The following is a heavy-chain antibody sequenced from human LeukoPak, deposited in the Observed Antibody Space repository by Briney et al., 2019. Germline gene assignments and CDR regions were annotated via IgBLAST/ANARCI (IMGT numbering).Heavy chain of an antibody. J-gene: IGHJ4*02. V-gene: IGHV3-30*02. CDR2: IRADGSDK. Sequence: PGGSLRLSCAASGFTFISHGMHWARQAPDKGLEWVAMIRADGSDKWYAESVKGRFSISRDNSRNMVYLQMNSLRPEDTAVYYCVRDFNWAFDYWGQGTLVTVSS. CDR1: GFTFISHG. D-gene: IGHD1-1*01. CDR3: VRDFNWAFDY.